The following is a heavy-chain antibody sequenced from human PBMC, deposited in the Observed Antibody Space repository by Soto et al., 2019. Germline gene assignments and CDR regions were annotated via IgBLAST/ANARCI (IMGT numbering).Heavy chain of an antibody. J-gene: IGHJ3*01. CDR2: IYYRGST. Sequence: SETLSLTCTFSGGSVAKSSYYWGWIRQFPGKGLEWIATIYYRGSTYYNPSLKNRLTISIDTSTNQFSLQMKSVTAADTAIYYCARYRLEEINTISAFELRGQRTMVTGSS. CDR3: ARYRLEEINTISAFEL. CDR1: GGSVAKSSYY. V-gene: IGHV4-39*01. D-gene: IGHD1-1*01.